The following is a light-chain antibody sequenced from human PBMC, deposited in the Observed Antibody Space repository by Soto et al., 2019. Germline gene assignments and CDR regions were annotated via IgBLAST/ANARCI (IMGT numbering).Light chain of an antibody. J-gene: IGLJ3*02. CDR2: DVT. CDR3: CSYAGSYTWV. Sequence: QSALTQPRSVSGSPGQSVTISCTGTSSDVGDYNYVSWYQQHPGKAPKLMIFDVTERPSGVPDRFSGSKSGNTVSLTISGLQADDEADYYCCSYAGSYTWVFGGGTKLTVL. V-gene: IGLV2-11*01. CDR1: SSDVGDYNY.